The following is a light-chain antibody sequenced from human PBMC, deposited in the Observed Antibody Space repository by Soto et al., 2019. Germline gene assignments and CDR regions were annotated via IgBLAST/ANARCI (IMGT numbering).Light chain of an antibody. CDR1: QSVSSSH. J-gene: IGKJ1*01. Sequence: EIVLTQSPGTLSLSPGERGTLSCRASQSVSSSHLAWYQQKPGQAPRLLIYGASNRATGIPDRFSGSGSGTDFTLTISRLEPEDFAVYYCQQYGSSGTFGQGTKVDIK. CDR2: GAS. V-gene: IGKV3-20*01. CDR3: QQYGSSGT.